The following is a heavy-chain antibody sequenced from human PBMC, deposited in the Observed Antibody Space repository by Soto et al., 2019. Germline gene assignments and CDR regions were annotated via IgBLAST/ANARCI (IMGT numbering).Heavy chain of an antibody. CDR1: GFTLSSYV. Sequence: GGSLRLSCAASGFTLSSYVMTWVRQAPGKGLEWVSGISGSGGGTYYADSVKGRFTISRDNSKNTLYLQMNSLRAEDTALYYCAKHLQYPYYYMDVWGKGTTVTVSS. D-gene: IGHD2-2*01. J-gene: IGHJ6*03. CDR3: AKHLQYPYYYMDV. CDR2: ISGSGGGT. V-gene: IGHV3-23*01.